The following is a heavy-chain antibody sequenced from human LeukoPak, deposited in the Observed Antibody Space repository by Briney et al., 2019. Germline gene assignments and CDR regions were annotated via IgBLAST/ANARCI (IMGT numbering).Heavy chain of an antibody. D-gene: IGHD3-22*01. Sequence: ASVKVSCKASGYTFTSYAMHWVRQAPGQRLEWMGWINAGNGNTKYSQEFQGRVTITRDTSASTAYMELSSLRSEDMAVYYCARVGFDSPSHSDIWGQGTMVTVSS. J-gene: IGHJ3*02. V-gene: IGHV1-3*03. CDR1: GYTFTSYA. CDR2: INAGNGNT. CDR3: ARVGFDSPSHSDI.